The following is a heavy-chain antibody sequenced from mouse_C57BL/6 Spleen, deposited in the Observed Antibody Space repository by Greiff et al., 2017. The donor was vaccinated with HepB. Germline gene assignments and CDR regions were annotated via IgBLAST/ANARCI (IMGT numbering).Heavy chain of an antibody. D-gene: IGHD2-3*01. CDR3: ARKYDGYYVGFAY. CDR2: FHPYNDDT. Sequence: VQLQESGAELVKPGASVKMSCKASGYTFTTYPIEWMKQNHGKSLEWIGNFHPYNDDTKYNEKFKGKATLTVEKSSSTVYLELSRLTSDDSAVYYCARKYDGYYVGFAYWGQGTLVTVSA. CDR1: GYTFTTYP. J-gene: IGHJ3*01. V-gene: IGHV1-47*01.